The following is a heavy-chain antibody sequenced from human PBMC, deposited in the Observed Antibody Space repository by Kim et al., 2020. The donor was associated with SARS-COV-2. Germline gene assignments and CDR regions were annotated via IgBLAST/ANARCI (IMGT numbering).Heavy chain of an antibody. J-gene: IGHJ4*02. CDR3: CLNYDSSDYFAFDY. D-gene: IGHD3-22*01. Sequence: ADSVKGRFTISRDNAKNSLYLQMNSLRDEDTAVYYCCLNYDSSDYFAFDYWGQGTLVTVSS. V-gene: IGHV3-48*02.